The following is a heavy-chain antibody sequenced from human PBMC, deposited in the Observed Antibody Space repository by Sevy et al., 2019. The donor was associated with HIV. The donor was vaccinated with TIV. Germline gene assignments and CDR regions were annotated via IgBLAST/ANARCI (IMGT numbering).Heavy chain of an antibody. D-gene: IGHD1-26*01. Sequence: SETLSLTCTVSGDSISSGSYYWSWIRQPAGKGLEWIGLIYTSGSTNYNPSLKSRVTMSVDTSKNQFSLKLSSVTAADTAVYYCARDRSGSYSRGCYFDYWGQGTLVTVSS. CDR1: GDSISSGSYY. J-gene: IGHJ4*02. CDR3: ARDRSGSYSRGCYFDY. CDR2: IYTSGST. V-gene: IGHV4-61*02.